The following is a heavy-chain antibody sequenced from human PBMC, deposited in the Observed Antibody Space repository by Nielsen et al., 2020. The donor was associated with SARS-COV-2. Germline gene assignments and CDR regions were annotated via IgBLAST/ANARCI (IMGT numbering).Heavy chain of an antibody. V-gene: IGHV3-30-3*01. J-gene: IGHJ5*02. D-gene: IGHD1-26*01. CDR1: GFTFSSYA. CDR3: ARAEWELPRT. Sequence: SCAASGFTFSSYAMHWVRQAPGKGLEWVAVISYDGSNKYYADSVKGRFTISRDNSKNTLYLQMNSLRAEDTAVYYCARAEWELPRTWGQGTLVTVSS. CDR2: ISYDGSNK.